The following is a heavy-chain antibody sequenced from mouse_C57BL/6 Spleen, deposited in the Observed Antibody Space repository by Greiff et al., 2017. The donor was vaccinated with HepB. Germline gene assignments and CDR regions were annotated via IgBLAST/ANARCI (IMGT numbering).Heavy chain of an antibody. J-gene: IGHJ2*01. D-gene: IGHD1-1*01. CDR3: ARSYYGSRRYYFDY. CDR1: GYTFTSYW. Sequence: VQLQQSGAELVMPGASVKLSCKASGYTFTSYWMHWVKQRPGQGLEWIGEIDPSDSYTNYNQKFKGKSTLTVDKSSSTAYMQLSSLTSEDSAVYYCARSYYGSRRYYFDYWGQGTTLTVSS. CDR2: IDPSDSYT. V-gene: IGHV1-69*01.